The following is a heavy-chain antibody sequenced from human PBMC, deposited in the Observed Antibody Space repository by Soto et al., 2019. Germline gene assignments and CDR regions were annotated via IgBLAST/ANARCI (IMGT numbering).Heavy chain of an antibody. V-gene: IGHV1-18*01. Sequence: QDQLLQSGAEVKKPGASVTVSCKASGYSFTNYGITWVRQAPGQGLGWMGWISAFNGNTHYAQKLQGRVTMTTDASTSTAYMQLRRLRSDDTAGYYCARDRGVAPPVAGNTHYYYYMDVWGKGTTVTVSS. CDR3: ARDRGVAPPVAGNTHYYYYMDV. D-gene: IGHD6-19*01. J-gene: IGHJ6*03. CDR2: ISAFNGNT. CDR1: GYSFTNYG.